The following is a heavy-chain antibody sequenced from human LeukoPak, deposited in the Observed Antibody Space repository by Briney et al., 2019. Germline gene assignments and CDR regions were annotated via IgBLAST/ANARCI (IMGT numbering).Heavy chain of an antibody. CDR2: ISWNSGSA. J-gene: IGHJ4*01. D-gene: IGHD5-12*01. V-gene: IGHV3-9*01. CDR1: GFTFDDYS. Sequence: GRSLRLSCAASGFTFDDYSMHWVRQAPGKGLEWVSGISWNSGSAGYADSVKGRFTISRDSAKNSLYLQMNSLRTEDTALYYCAKDRTYSAYAALDYWGHGTLVTVSS. CDR3: AKDRTYSAYAALDY.